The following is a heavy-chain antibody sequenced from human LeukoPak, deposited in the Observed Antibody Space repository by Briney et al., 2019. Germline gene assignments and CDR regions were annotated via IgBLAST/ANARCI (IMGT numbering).Heavy chain of an antibody. Sequence: GGSLRLSCVGSGFTFDDYGMSWVRQAPGKGLEWVSHINWNGGTTYYADSVEGRFTISRDNVRNSLFLEMSSLRAEDTALYYCARARSYCSDSGCYRYYFDYWGLGTLVTVSS. J-gene: IGHJ4*02. CDR1: GFTFDDYG. CDR3: ARARSYCSDSGCYRYYFDY. V-gene: IGHV3-20*04. D-gene: IGHD6-19*01. CDR2: INWNGGTT.